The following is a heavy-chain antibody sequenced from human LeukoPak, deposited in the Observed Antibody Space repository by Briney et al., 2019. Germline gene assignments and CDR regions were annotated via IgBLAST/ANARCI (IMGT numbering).Heavy chain of an antibody. Sequence: ASVKVSCKTSGYTFTNYGVSWVRQAPGQGLEWMGRISASNGYTNYAQKLQGRITMTTDTSTSTAYMELRSLRSDDTAVYYCAPGQFDYWGQGTLVTVSS. CDR1: GYTFTNYG. J-gene: IGHJ4*02. CDR2: ISASNGYT. CDR3: APGQFDY. V-gene: IGHV1-18*01.